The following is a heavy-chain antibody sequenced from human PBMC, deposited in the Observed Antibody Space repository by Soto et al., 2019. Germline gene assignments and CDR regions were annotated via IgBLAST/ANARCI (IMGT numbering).Heavy chain of an antibody. Sequence: SETLSLTCAVYGGSFSGYYWSWIRQPPGKGLEWIGEINHSGSTNYNPSLKSRVTISVDTSKNQFSLKLSSVTAADTAVYYCARGGKSGWGPGDAFDIWGQGTMVTVSS. D-gene: IGHD2-21*02. CDR1: GGSFSGYY. V-gene: IGHV4-34*01. CDR3: ARGGKSGWGPGDAFDI. J-gene: IGHJ3*02. CDR2: INHSGST.